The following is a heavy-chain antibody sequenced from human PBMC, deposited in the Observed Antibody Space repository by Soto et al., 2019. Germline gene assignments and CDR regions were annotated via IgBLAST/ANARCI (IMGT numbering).Heavy chain of an antibody. D-gene: IGHD5-18*01. CDR2: INPDGSDT. CDR1: GFTFSSYW. Sequence: GGSLRLSCAASGFTFSSYWMHWVRQAPGKGLVWVSRINPDGSDTNYADYVKGRFTISRDNAKNTLYLQMNSLRAEDTAVFYCGRGGSDSPMAPGYWGQGTLVTVSS. J-gene: IGHJ4*02. V-gene: IGHV3-74*01. CDR3: GRGGSDSPMAPGY.